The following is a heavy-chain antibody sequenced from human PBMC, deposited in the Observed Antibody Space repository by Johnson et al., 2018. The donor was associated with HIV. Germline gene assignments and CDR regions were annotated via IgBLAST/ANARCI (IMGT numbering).Heavy chain of an antibody. D-gene: IGHD6-13*01. Sequence: QVQLVESGGGLVKPGGSLRLSCAASGFTFSSYAMNWVRQAPGKGLEWVAAISYNGSNTYYADSVKGRFTISRDNSKNTLYLQMNSLRAEDTAVYYCAKGTGSWSELGAFDIWGQGTMVTVSS. V-gene: IGHV3-30-3*01. CDR1: GFTFSSYA. CDR3: AKGTGSWSELGAFDI. J-gene: IGHJ3*02. CDR2: ISYNGSNT.